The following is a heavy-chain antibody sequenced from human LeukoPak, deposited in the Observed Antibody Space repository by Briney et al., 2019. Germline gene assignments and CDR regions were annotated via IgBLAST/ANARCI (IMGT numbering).Heavy chain of an antibody. D-gene: IGHD6-6*01. CDR2: IYYSGST. CDR3: ARHLSSSLVEAFDI. V-gene: IGHV4-39*01. Sequence: PSETLSLTCTVSGGSISSSSYYWGWIRQPPGKGLEWIGSIYYSGSTYYNPSLKSRVTISVDTSKNQFSLKLSSVTAADTAVYYCARHLSSSLVEAFDIWGQGTMVTVPS. J-gene: IGHJ3*02. CDR1: GGSISSSSYY.